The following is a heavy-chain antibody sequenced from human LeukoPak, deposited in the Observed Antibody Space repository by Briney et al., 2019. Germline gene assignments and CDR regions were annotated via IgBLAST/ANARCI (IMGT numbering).Heavy chain of an antibody. Sequence: PSETLSLTCTVSGGSISSSSYYWGWIRQPPGKGLEWIGSIYYSGSTYYNPSLKSRVTISVDTSKNQFSLKLSSVTAADTAVYYCARLPVYEYSYGYGDWGQGTLVTVSS. D-gene: IGHD5-18*01. CDR3: ARLPVYEYSYGYGD. V-gene: IGHV4-39*01. CDR2: IYYSGST. CDR1: GGSISSSSYY. J-gene: IGHJ4*02.